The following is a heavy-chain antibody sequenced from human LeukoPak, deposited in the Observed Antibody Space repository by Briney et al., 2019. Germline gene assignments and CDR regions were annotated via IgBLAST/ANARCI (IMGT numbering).Heavy chain of an antibody. CDR3: ARDQGGSGSYYNSYWFDP. V-gene: IGHV3-21*01. D-gene: IGHD3-10*01. CDR2: ISTSSSYI. Sequence: GGSLRLSCATSGFTFSTYSMNWVRQAPGKGLEWVSSISTSSSYIYYADSVKGRFTISRDNAENSLYLQMNSLRAEDTAVYYCARDQGGSGSYYNSYWFDPWGQGTLVTVSS. CDR1: GFTFSTYS. J-gene: IGHJ5*02.